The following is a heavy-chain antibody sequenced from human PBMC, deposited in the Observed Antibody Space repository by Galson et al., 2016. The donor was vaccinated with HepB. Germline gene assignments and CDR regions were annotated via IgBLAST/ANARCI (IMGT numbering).Heavy chain of an antibody. Sequence: SLRLSCAASGFTFSDYYMSWIRQAPGKGLEWLSYISRSGSIIYYSDAVKGRFTISRDSAKNSLYLQMNSLRAEDTAVYYCARVSGSGSFSSYYYGMDVWGHGTTIIVSS. CDR3: ARVSGSGSFSSYYYGMDV. J-gene: IGHJ6*02. V-gene: IGHV3-11*04. CDR2: ISRSGSII. CDR1: GFTFSDYY. D-gene: IGHD3-10*01.